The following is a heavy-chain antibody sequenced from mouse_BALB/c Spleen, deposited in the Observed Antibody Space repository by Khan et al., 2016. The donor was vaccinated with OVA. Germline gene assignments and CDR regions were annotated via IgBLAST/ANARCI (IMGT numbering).Heavy chain of an antibody. CDR1: GYTFTNYG. V-gene: IGHV9-3-1*01. J-gene: IGHJ4*01. Sequence: QIQLVQSGPELKKPGETVKISCKASGYTFTNYGLNWVKQAPGKGLKWMGWINTYTGEPTYVDDFKGRFAFSLETSASNVYLQINNLKNEDTATYFCARRPYFSYVMVYWGQGTSVTVSS. CDR2: INTYTGEP. CDR3: ARRPYFSYVMVY. D-gene: IGHD2-10*01.